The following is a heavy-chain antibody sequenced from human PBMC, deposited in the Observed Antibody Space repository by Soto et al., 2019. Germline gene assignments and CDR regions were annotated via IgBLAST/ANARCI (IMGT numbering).Heavy chain of an antibody. V-gene: IGHV4-34*01. CDR2: ISHSGDT. D-gene: IGHD3-16*01. J-gene: IGHJ4*02. Sequence: KPSETLSLTCAVHGGSLSDYHWSWIRQSPGKGLEWIGEISHSGDTNYNPSLKGRLSISLDTSNKQFSVRLSSVTAADTAVYYCAGERGSFDTWGQGTQVTVSS. CDR3: AGERGSFDT. CDR1: GGSLSDYH.